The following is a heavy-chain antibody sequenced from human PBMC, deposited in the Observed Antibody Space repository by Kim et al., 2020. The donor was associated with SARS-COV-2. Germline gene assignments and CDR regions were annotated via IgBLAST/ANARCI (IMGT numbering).Heavy chain of an antibody. D-gene: IGHD1-20*01. CDR3: AGEYNWTPYYYYGMDV. Sequence: GGSLRLSCAASGFTFSDYYMSWIRQAPGKGLEWVSYISSSGSTIYYADSVKGRFTISRDNAKNSLYLQMNSLRAEDTAVYYCAGEYNWTPYYYYGMDVWGQGTTVTVSS. CDR2: ISSSGSTI. J-gene: IGHJ6*02. V-gene: IGHV3-11*01. CDR1: GFTFSDYY.